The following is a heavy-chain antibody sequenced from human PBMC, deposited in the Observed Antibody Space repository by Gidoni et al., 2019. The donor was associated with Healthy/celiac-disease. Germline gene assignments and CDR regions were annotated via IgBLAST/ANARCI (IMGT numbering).Heavy chain of an antibody. CDR2: IWYDGSNK. CDR1: GFTFSSYG. CDR3: ASLILGYFDY. D-gene: IGHD3-3*02. V-gene: IGHV3-33*08. Sequence: VQLVESGGGVVQPGRSLRLSCAAAGFTFSSYGMHWVRQAPGKGLEWVAVIWYDGSNKYYADSVKGRFTISRDNSKNTLYLQMNSLRAEDTAVYYCASLILGYFDYWGQGTLVTVSS. J-gene: IGHJ4*02.